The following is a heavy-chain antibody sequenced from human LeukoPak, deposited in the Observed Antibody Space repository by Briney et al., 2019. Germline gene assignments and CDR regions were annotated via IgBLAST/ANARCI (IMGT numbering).Heavy chain of an antibody. J-gene: IGHJ4*02. CDR1: GYTFTSYG. D-gene: IGHD3-10*01. CDR3: AKVVGAYYYGSGSYFDY. CDR2: ISAYNGNT. V-gene: IGHV1-18*01. Sequence: ASVKVSCKASGYTFTSYGISWVRQAPGQGLEWMGWISAYNGNTNYAQKLQGRVTMTTDTSTSTAYMELRSLRSDDTAVYYCAKVVGAYYYGSGSYFDYWGQGTLVTVSS.